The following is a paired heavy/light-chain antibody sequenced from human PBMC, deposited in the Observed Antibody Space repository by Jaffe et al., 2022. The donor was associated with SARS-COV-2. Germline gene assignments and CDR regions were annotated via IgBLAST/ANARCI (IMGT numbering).Heavy chain of an antibody. V-gene: IGHV3-23*01. CDR3: AKGEGELNDAGFDY. J-gene: IGHJ4*02. CDR1: GFTFSSYA. CDR2: ISGSGGST. Sequence: EVQLLESGGGLVQPGGSLRLSCAASGFTFSSYAMSWVRQAPGKGLEWVSAISGSGGSTYYADSVKGRFTISRDNSKNTLYLQMNSLRAEDTAVYYCAKGEGELNDAGFDYWGQGTLVTVSS. D-gene: IGHD1-26*01.
Light chain of an antibody. Sequence: SYELTQPPSVSVSPGQTARITCSGDALPKQYAYWYQQKPGQAPVLVIYKDSERPSGIPERFSGSSSGTTVTLTISGVQAEDEADYYCQSADSSGTPNWVFGGGTKLTVL. CDR1: ALPKQY. CDR2: KDS. CDR3: QSADSSGTPNWV. V-gene: IGLV3-25*03. J-gene: IGLJ3*02.